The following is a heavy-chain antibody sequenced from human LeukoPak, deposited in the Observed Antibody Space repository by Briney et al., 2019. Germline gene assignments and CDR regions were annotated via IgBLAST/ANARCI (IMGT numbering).Heavy chain of an antibody. Sequence: GGSLRLSCAASGFTFSSYSMNWVRQAPGKGLEWVSSISSSSSYIYYADSAKGRFTISRDNAKNSLYLQMNSLRAEDTAVYYCARDGRDSSGWYGRGSDYWGQGTLVTVSS. CDR2: ISSSSSYI. V-gene: IGHV3-21*01. CDR3: ARDGRDSSGWYGRGSDY. J-gene: IGHJ4*02. D-gene: IGHD6-19*01. CDR1: GFTFSSYS.